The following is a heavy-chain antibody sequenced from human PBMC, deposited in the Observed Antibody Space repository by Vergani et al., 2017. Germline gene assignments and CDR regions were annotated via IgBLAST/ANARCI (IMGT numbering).Heavy chain of an antibody. J-gene: IGHJ2*01. CDR2: ISGSVGNT. CDR1: GFTFSSYA. D-gene: IGHD2-2*01. CDR3: AKDLYCSSTSCYSGWYFDL. V-gene: IGHV3-23*01. Sequence: EVQLLESGGGLVQPGGSLRLSCAASGFTFSSYAMSWVRQAPGKGLEWVSVISGSVGNTYYADSVKGRFTISRDNSKNTLYLKMNSLRAEDTAVYYCAKDLYCSSTSCYSGWYFDLWGRGTLVTVSS.